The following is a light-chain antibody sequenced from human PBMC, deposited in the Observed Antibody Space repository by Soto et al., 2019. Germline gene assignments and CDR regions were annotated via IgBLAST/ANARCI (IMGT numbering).Light chain of an antibody. CDR1: QSIGST. Sequence: IVMTQSPATLSVSPGERATLSCRAGQSIGSTLAWYQQKPGQTPRLLIYDSSTRAIGIPTRFSGSRSGTEFTLTINGLQSEDFAVYYCQRYNNWPLNFGGGTKV. CDR3: QRYNNWPLN. J-gene: IGKJ4*01. CDR2: DSS. V-gene: IGKV3-15*01.